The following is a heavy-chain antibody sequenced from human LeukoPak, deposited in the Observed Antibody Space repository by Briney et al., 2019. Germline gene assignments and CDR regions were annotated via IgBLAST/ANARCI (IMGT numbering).Heavy chain of an antibody. CDR1: GYTFTGYY. CDR3: ARFRGSGSYSFDL. Sequence: ASVKVSCKASGYTFTGYYIHWVRQSPGQGLEWMGWINPTSFGTKYEQKFQGRVTMTRDTSISTDYMELSDLRSDDTAVYYCARFRGSGSYSFDLWGQGTLVTVSS. J-gene: IGHJ5*02. V-gene: IGHV1-2*02. CDR2: INPTSFGT. D-gene: IGHD6-19*01.